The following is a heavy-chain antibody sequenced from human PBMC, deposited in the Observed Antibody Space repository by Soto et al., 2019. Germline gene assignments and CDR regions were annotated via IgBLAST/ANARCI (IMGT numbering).Heavy chain of an antibody. CDR3: ARSITIFGVGKAPDY. D-gene: IGHD3-3*01. V-gene: IGHV1-69*01. Sequence: QVQLVQSGAEVKKPGSSVKVSCKASGGTFSSYAISWVRQAPGQGLEWMGGVIPIFGTANYAQKFQGRVTITADEATSTAYMELSSRRSEDTAVYYCARSITIFGVGKAPDYWGQGALVTVSS. CDR1: GGTFSSYA. J-gene: IGHJ4*02. CDR2: VIPIFGTA.